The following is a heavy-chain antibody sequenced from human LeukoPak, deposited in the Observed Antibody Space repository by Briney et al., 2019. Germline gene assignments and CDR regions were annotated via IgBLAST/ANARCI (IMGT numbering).Heavy chain of an antibody. J-gene: IGHJ5*02. CDR3: ASQGTYYDFWSGYYNWFDP. Sequence: SETLSLTCTVSGGSISISSYYWGWIRQPPGKGLEWIGSIYYSGSTYYNPSLKSRVTISVDTSKNQFSLKLSSVTAADTAVYYCASQGTYYDFWSGYYNWFDPWGQGTLVTVSS. CDR2: IYYSGST. CDR1: GGSISISSYY. V-gene: IGHV4-39*01. D-gene: IGHD3-3*01.